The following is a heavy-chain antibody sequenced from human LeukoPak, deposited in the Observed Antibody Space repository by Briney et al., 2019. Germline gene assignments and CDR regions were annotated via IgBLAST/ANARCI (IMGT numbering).Heavy chain of an antibody. CDR2: ISYDGTTK. V-gene: IGHV3-30*03. CDR3: ARGRSITLLRGVAMSDGFDI. D-gene: IGHD3-10*01. Sequence: GGSLRLTCAASGFTFSSYGIHWVRRAPGKGLEWVGVISYDGTTKYYADSVKGRFTISRDNSKSTLFLQMNGLRAEDTAVYYCARGRSITLLRGVAMSDGFDIWGQGAMVAVSS. J-gene: IGHJ3*02. CDR1: GFTFSSYG.